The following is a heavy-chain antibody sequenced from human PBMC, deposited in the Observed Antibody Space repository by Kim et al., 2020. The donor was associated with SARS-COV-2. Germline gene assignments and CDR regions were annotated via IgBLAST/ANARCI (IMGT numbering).Heavy chain of an antibody. V-gene: IGHV4-34*01. CDR3: ARGRGISGYTTSNDY. D-gene: IGHD3-22*01. J-gene: IGHJ4*02. Sequence: PSLKSRVTISVDTSKNQFSVKLSSVTAADTAVYYCARGRGISGYTTSNDYWGQGTLVTVSS.